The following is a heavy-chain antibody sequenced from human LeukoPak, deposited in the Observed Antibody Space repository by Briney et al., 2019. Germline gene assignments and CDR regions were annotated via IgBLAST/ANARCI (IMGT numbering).Heavy chain of an antibody. D-gene: IGHD1-26*01. CDR1: GFTFSSYA. V-gene: IGHV3-30*04. J-gene: IGHJ6*04. Sequence: GRSLRLSCAASGFTFSSYAMHWVRQATGKGLEWVAVISYDGSNKYYADSVKGRFTISRDNSKNTLYLQMNSLRAEDTAVYYCAREIRLGPYYYYGMDVWGKGTTVTVSS. CDR2: ISYDGSNK. CDR3: AREIRLGPYYYYGMDV.